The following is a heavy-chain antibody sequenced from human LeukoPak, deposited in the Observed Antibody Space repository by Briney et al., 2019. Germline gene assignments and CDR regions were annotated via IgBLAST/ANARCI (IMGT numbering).Heavy chain of an antibody. CDR1: GGSFSGYY. CDR2: INHSGST. CDR3: ARGDYGDLAGVGGDFDY. Sequence: SETLSLTCAVYGGSFSGYYWSWIRQPPGKGLEWIGEINHSGSTNYNPSLKSRVTISVDTSKNQFSLKLSSVTAADTAVYYCARGDYGDLAGVGGDFDYWGQGTLVTVSS. D-gene: IGHD4-17*01. V-gene: IGHV4-34*01. J-gene: IGHJ4*02.